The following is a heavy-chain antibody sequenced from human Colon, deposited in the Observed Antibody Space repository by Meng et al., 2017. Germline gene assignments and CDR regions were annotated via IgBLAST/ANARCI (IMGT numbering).Heavy chain of an antibody. J-gene: IGHJ6*02. CDR1: GFTFSSYA. CDR2: ISYDGSNK. V-gene: IGHV3-30*01. D-gene: IGHD6-19*01. CDR3: ARDRIAVAPNCYYGMDV. Sequence: GESLKISCAASGFTFSSYAMHWVRQAPGKGLEWVSVISYDGSNKYYADSVKGRFTISRDNSKNTLYLQMNSLRAEDTAVYYCARDRIAVAPNCYYGMDVWGQGTTVTVSS.